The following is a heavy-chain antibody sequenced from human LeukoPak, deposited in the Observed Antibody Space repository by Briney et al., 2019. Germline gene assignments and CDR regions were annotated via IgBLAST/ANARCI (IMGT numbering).Heavy chain of an antibody. CDR3: ASGPYSSSSPIDY. Sequence: PGGALRLSCAASGFTFSSYWMSWVRQAPGKGLEGVANIKQDGSEKYYVDSVKGRFTISRDNAKNSLYLQMNSLRAEDTAVYYCASGPYSSSSPIDYWGQGTLVTVSS. CDR1: GFTFSSYW. D-gene: IGHD6-6*01. J-gene: IGHJ4*02. CDR2: IKQDGSEK. V-gene: IGHV3-7*01.